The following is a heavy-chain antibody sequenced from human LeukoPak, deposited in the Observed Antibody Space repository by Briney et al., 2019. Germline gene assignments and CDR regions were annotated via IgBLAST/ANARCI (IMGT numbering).Heavy chain of an antibody. D-gene: IGHD1-26*01. V-gene: IGHV3-23*01. CDR2: ISGSGGST. J-gene: IGHJ4*02. CDR3: ANVLHRGSYGVDY. CDR1: GFTFSSYA. Sequence: PGGSLRLSCAASGFTFSSYAMSWVRQAPGKGLEWVSAISGSGGSTYYADSVKGRFTISRDNSKNTLYLQMNSLRAEDTAVYYYANVLHRGSYGVDYWGQGTLVTVSS.